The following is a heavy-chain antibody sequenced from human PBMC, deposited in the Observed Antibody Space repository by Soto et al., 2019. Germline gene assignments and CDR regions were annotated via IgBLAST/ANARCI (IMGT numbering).Heavy chain of an antibody. CDR2: ITDSGVST. CDR1: GFTFSNSA. V-gene: IGHV3-23*01. Sequence: GGSLRLSCAASGFTFSNSALRWVRQAPGKGLEWVSSITDSGVSTYYTDSVKGRFTISRDNSKNTLFVQMNSLRADDTAVYYCVAGEFFDYWGQGTLVTVSS. CDR3: VAGEFFDY. J-gene: IGHJ4*02. D-gene: IGHD3-16*01.